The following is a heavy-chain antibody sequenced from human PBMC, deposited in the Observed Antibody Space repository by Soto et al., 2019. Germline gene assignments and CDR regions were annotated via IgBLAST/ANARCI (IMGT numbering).Heavy chain of an antibody. J-gene: IGHJ3*02. CDR2: ISGSGGST. Sequence: PGGSLRLSCAASGFTFSSYAMSWVRQAPGKGLEWVSAISGSGGSTYYADSVKGRFTISRDNSKNTLYLQMNSLRAEDTAVYYCAKDLHLGELSDDAFDIWGQGTMVTVSS. CDR1: GFTFSSYA. CDR3: AKDLHLGELSDDAFDI. D-gene: IGHD3-16*02. V-gene: IGHV3-23*01.